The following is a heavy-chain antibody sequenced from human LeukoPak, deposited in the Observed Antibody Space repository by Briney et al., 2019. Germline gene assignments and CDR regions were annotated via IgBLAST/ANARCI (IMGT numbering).Heavy chain of an antibody. D-gene: IGHD3-22*01. CDR1: GGSISSSSYY. Sequence: SETLSLTCTVSGGSISSSSYYWGWIRQPPGKGLEWIVSIYYSGSTYYNPSLKSRVTISVDTSKNQFSLKLSPVTAADTAVYYCARHCPYYYDSSGYTLDYWGQGTLVTVSS. CDR3: ARHCPYYYDSSGYTLDY. J-gene: IGHJ4*02. CDR2: IYYSGST. V-gene: IGHV4-39*01.